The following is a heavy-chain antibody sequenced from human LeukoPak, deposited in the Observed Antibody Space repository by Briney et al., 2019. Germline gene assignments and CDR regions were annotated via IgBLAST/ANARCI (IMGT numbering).Heavy chain of an antibody. J-gene: IGHJ5*02. CDR1: GYSISSGYY. CDR2: INHSGST. D-gene: IGHD1-1*01. Sequence: PSETLSLTCTVSGYSISSGYYWSWIRQPPGKGLEWIGEINHSGSTNYNPSLKSRVTISVDTSKNQFSLKLSSVTAADTAVYYCASGGTTGGGWFDPWGQGTLVTVSS. V-gene: IGHV4-38-2*02. CDR3: ASGGTTGGGWFDP.